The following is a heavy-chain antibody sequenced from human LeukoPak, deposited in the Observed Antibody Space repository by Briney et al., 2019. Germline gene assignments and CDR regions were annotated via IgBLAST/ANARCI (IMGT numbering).Heavy chain of an antibody. CDR2: ISGRGDNT. Sequence: SGGSLRLSCAASGFTFSGFAMSWVRRTAGKGLEWVSGISGRGDNTLYADSVKRRFTISRDNSKNTLYLEMHSLRAEDTAIYYCAKMKGHPLPKYYMDVWGQGTTVTVSS. J-gene: IGHJ6*01. CDR1: GFTFSGFA. CDR3: AKMKGHPLPKYYMDV. V-gene: IGHV3-23*01. D-gene: IGHD1-26*01.